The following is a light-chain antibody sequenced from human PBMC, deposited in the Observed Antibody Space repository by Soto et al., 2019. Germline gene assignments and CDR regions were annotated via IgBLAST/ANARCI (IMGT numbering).Light chain of an antibody. V-gene: IGKV1-27*01. Sequence: DIQMTQSPSSLSASVGDRVTITCRASQDISVYLAWYQQKPGKAPKLLIYSASTLQSGVPSRFSGSGSGTDFTLTISSLQPDDVATYFCQKFNTSPLTFGQGTRLEIK. J-gene: IGKJ5*01. CDR3: QKFNTSPLT. CDR1: QDISVY. CDR2: SAS.